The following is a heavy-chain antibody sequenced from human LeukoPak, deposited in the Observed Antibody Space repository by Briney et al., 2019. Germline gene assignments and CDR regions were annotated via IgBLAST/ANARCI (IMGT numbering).Heavy chain of an antibody. Sequence: PSETLSLTFTVFGGSISSSRYYWGWIRPPPGKGLEWIGSIYYSGSTYYNPSLKSRVTISVDTSKNQFSLKLSSVTAADTAVYYCAAGDDYYYYYMDVWGKGTTVTVSS. D-gene: IGHD7-27*01. J-gene: IGHJ6*03. CDR2: IYYSGST. CDR3: AAGDDYYYYYMDV. V-gene: IGHV4-39*01. CDR1: GGSISSSRYY.